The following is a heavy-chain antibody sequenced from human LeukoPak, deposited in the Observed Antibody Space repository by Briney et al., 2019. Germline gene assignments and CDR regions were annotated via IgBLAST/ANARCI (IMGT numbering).Heavy chain of an antibody. Sequence: SETLSLTCTVSGGSISSYYWSWIRQPPGKGLEWIGYGYYSGRTNYNSSLKSRVTISVDTSKNQFSLKLTSVTAADTAVYYCARDIAVAGTGTFDIWGQGILVTVSS. J-gene: IGHJ3*02. V-gene: IGHV4-59*12. CDR1: GGSISSYY. CDR2: GYYSGRT. CDR3: ARDIAVAGTGTFDI. D-gene: IGHD6-19*01.